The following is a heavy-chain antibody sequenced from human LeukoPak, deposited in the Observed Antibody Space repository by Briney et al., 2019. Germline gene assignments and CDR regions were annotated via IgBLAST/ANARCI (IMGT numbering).Heavy chain of an antibody. Sequence: GGSLRLSCAASGVTFSSYGMTWVRQAPGTGLEWVSASSGGGATTYYADSVKGRFTISRDNSKNTLYLQMNSLRAEDTAVYYCAKGIVGTTKFDYWGQGTLVTVSS. V-gene: IGHV3-23*01. J-gene: IGHJ4*02. CDR3: AKGIVGTTKFDY. CDR2: SSGGGATT. D-gene: IGHD1-26*01. CDR1: GVTFSSYG.